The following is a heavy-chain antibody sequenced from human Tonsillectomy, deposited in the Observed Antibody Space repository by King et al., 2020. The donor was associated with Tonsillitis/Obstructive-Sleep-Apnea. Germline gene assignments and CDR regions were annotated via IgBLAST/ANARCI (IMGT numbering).Heavy chain of an antibody. CDR3: AKLSATHGRASTRVDY. D-gene: IGHD2-2*01. Sequence: QLVQSGGGVVQPGRSLRLSCAASGFTFSSYGMHWVRQATGKGLEWVAVISYDGSNKYYADSVKGRFTISRDNSKNTLYLQMNSLRAEDTAVYYCAKLSATHGRASTRVDYWGQGTLVTVSS. CDR1: GFTFSSYG. CDR2: ISYDGSNK. J-gene: IGHJ4*02. V-gene: IGHV3-30*18.